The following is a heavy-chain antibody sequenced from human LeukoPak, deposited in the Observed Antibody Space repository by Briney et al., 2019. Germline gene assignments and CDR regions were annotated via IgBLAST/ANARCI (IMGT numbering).Heavy chain of an antibody. CDR1: GGSISSYS. CDR2: VYYSGST. Sequence: SETLSLTCTVSGGSISSYSWNWIRQSPGRGLEWVGYVYYSGSTMYNPSLRSRVTISVDTSKNQFSLKLSSVTAADTAVYYCARLKARDAFDIWGQGTMVTVSS. CDR3: ARLKARDAFDI. V-gene: IGHV4-59*08. J-gene: IGHJ3*02.